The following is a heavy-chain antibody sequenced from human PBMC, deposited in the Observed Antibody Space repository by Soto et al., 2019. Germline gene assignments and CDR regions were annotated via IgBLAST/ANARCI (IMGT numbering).Heavy chain of an antibody. CDR1: GGTFSSYA. D-gene: IGHD3-3*01. V-gene: IGHV1-69*13. Sequence: SVKVSCKASGGTFSSYAISWVRQAPGQGLEWMGGIIPIFGTANYAQKFQGRVTITADESTSTAYMELSSLRSEDTAVYYCAAGFWSGYSPNWFDPRGQGTLVTVSS. CDR2: IIPIFGTA. CDR3: AAGFWSGYSPNWFDP. J-gene: IGHJ5*02.